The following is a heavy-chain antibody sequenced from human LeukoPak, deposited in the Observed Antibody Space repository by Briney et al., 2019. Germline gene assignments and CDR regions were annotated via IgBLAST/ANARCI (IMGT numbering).Heavy chain of an antibody. J-gene: IGHJ4*02. CDR3: ARESRRIVVVTATFDY. Sequence: GGSLRLSCAASGFTFSTYAMSWVRQAPGTGLEWVSAISGSGANTYYADSVKGRFTISRDNSKNTLYLQMNSLRAEDTAVYYCARESRRIVVVTATFDYWGQGTLVTVSS. V-gene: IGHV3-23*01. D-gene: IGHD2-21*02. CDR1: GFTFSTYA. CDR2: ISGSGANT.